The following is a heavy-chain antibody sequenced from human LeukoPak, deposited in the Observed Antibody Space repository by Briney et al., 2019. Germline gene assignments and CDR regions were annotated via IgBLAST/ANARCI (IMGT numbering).Heavy chain of an antibody. CDR1: GFTFSSYG. J-gene: IGHJ4*02. Sequence: GGSLRLSCAASGFTFSSYGMHWVHQAPDKGLEWVAFIRYDGSNKYYADSVKGRFTISRDNSKNTLYLQMNSLRAEDTAVYYCARGVGATGFFDYWGQGTLVTVSS. D-gene: IGHD1-26*01. V-gene: IGHV3-30*02. CDR3: ARGVGATGFFDY. CDR2: IRYDGSNK.